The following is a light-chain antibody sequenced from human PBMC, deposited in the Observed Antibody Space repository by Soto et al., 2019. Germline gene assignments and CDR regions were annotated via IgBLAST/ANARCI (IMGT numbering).Light chain of an antibody. CDR3: QQGNSFPFT. Sequence: DIQMTQSPSSVSASVGDRVSITCRASQGISNWLAWYQQKPGRAPKLLVYAASSLQSGVSSRFSGSGSGPDFTLTISSLQPEDFATYYCQQGNSFPFTFGPGTKVDIK. J-gene: IGKJ3*01. CDR1: QGISNW. V-gene: IGKV1D-12*01. CDR2: AAS.